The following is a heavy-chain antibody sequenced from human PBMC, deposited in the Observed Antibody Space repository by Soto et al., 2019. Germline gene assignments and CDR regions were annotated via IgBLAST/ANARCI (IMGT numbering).Heavy chain of an antibody. Sequence: QPGGSLRLSCAASGFTFSSYAMGWVRQAPGKGLEWVSAISGSGGSTYYADSVKGRFTISRDNSKNTLYLQMNSLRAEDTAVYYCAKDPLEIQLWPKYYFDYWGQGTLVTVSS. J-gene: IGHJ4*02. CDR3: AKDPLEIQLWPKYYFDY. D-gene: IGHD5-18*01. V-gene: IGHV3-23*01. CDR1: GFTFSSYA. CDR2: ISGSGGST.